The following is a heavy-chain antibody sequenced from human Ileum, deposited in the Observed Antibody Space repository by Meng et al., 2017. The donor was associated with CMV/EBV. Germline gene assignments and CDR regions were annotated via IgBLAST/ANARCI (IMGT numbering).Heavy chain of an antibody. CDR1: GYTFTSYD. CDR2: MNPNSGNT. Sequence: ASVKVSCKASGYTFTSYDINWVRQATGQGLEWMGWMNPNSGNTGYAQKFQGRVTITRNTSISTAYMELSSLRSEDTAVYYCARWVDCSSTSCPYYYYGTDVWGQGTTVTVSS. D-gene: IGHD2-2*01. CDR3: ARWVDCSSTSCPYYYYGTDV. V-gene: IGHV1-8*03. J-gene: IGHJ6*02.